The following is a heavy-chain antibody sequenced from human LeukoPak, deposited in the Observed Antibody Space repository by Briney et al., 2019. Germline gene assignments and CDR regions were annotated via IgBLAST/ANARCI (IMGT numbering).Heavy chain of an antibody. CDR2: IGSTGGPT. Sequence: PGGSLRLSCAASGFTFSSYAMSWVRQAPGKGLEWVSCIGSTGGPTFYADSVRGRFTISRDNSKNTLYLQMNSLRAEDTAVYYCAKNNWNDMPFVDDWGQGTLVTVSS. D-gene: IGHD1-20*01. J-gene: IGHJ4*02. CDR3: AKNNWNDMPFVDD. CDR1: GFTFSSYA. V-gene: IGHV3-23*01.